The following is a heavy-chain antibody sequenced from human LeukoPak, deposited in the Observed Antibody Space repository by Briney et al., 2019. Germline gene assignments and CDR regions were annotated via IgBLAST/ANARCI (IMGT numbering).Heavy chain of an antibody. CDR3: ARDITYYDILTRKKVSGMDV. D-gene: IGHD3-9*01. Sequence: ASVKVSCKASGYTFTSYGISWVRQAPGQGLEWMGWISAYNGNANYAQKLQGRVTMTTDTSTSTAYMELRSLRSDDTAVYYCARDITYYDILTRKKVSGMDVWGQGTTVTVSS. J-gene: IGHJ6*02. CDR2: ISAYNGNA. CDR1: GYTFTSYG. V-gene: IGHV1-18*01.